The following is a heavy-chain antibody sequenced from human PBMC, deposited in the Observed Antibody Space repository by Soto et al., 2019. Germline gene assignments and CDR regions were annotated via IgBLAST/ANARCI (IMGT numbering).Heavy chain of an antibody. Sequence: ASVKVSCKASGYTFTSYGISWVRQAPGQGLEWMGWISAYNGNTNYAQKLQGRVTMTTDTSTSTAYMELRSLRSDDTAVYYCARVLLWFWELGDAFDIWGQGTMVTVSS. CDR3: ARVLLWFWELGDAFDI. V-gene: IGHV1-18*01. CDR2: ISAYNGNT. CDR1: GYTFTSYG. D-gene: IGHD3-10*01. J-gene: IGHJ3*02.